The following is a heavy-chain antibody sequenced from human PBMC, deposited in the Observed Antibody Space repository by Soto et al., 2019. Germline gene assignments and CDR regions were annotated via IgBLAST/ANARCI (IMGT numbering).Heavy chain of an antibody. J-gene: IGHJ4*02. CDR3: AGGGRDCSSTSCHRWDY. CDR1: GFTFSSYS. V-gene: IGHV3-33*01. D-gene: IGHD2-2*01. CDR2: VWYDGGNE. Sequence: QVQLVESGGGGVQPGRSLRLSCVASGFTFSSYSMHCVRQTPGKGLEWGAVVWYDGGNEYYADPVKGQFTISRDNSKQTLYVKMNSMRVEDTARYYCAGGGRDCSSTSCHRWDYWGQGTLVTVSS.